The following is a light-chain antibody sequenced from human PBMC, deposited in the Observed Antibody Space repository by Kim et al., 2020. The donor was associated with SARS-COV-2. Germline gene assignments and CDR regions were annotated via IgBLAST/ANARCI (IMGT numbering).Light chain of an antibody. CDR1: QSIGSH. CDR2: TTA. J-gene: IGKJ1*01. V-gene: IGKV1-39*01. CDR3: QQSYSAPWT. Sequence: ASLGDRATITCRASQSIGSHLNWFQQKPGKAPNLLIYTTANLQSGVPSRFSGSGSGTDFTLTISSLQPEDFATYYCQQSYSAPWTFGQGTKVDIK.